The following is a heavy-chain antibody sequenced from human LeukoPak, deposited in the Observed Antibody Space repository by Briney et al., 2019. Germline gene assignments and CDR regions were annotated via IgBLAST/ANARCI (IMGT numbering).Heavy chain of an antibody. Sequence: PSETLSLTCAVYGGSFSGYYWSWIRQPPGKGLEWIGEINHSGSTNYNPSLKSRVTISVDTSKNQFSLKLSSVTAADTAVYYCARVAGYCSSTSCHHNWFDPWGQGTLVTVSS. V-gene: IGHV4-34*01. CDR2: INHSGST. D-gene: IGHD2-2*01. CDR3: ARVAGYCSSTSCHHNWFDP. J-gene: IGHJ5*02. CDR1: GGSFSGYY.